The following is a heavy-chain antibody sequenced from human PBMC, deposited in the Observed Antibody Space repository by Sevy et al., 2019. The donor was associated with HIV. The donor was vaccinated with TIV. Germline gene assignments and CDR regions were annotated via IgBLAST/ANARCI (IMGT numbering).Heavy chain of an antibody. Sequence: GGSLRLSCAASGFSFSNYWMRWVRQAPGKGLEWVANIKQDESEKYYVASVKGRFTISRDNVKNSLYLQMNSLRPEDTAVYYCARGNSGSFDYWGQGTLVTVSS. D-gene: IGHD3-22*01. CDR3: ARGNSGSFDY. CDR1: GFSFSNYW. CDR2: IKQDESEK. J-gene: IGHJ4*02. V-gene: IGHV3-7*04.